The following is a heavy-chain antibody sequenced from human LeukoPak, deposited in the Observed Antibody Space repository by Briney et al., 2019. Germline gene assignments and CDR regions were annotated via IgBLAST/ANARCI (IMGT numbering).Heavy chain of an antibody. CDR3: ARSYYDILTGYEDAFDI. Sequence: ASVKVSCKASGGTFSSYAISWVRQAPGQGLEWMGRIIPILGIANYAQKFQGRVTITADKSTSTAYMELSSLRSEDTAVYYCARSYYDILTGYEDAFDIWGQGTMVTVSS. D-gene: IGHD3-9*01. V-gene: IGHV1-69*04. CDR1: GGTFSSYA. CDR2: IIPILGIA. J-gene: IGHJ3*02.